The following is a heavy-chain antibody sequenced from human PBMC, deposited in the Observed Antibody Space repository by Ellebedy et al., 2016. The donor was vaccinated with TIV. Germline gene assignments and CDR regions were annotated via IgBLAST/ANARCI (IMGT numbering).Heavy chain of an antibody. V-gene: IGHV3-53*01. Sequence: PGGSLRLSCTASGFTVGHNYMNWLRQAPGKGLEWVSLIYSGGDTVYADSVKGRFTISRDSSKNTLYLQMNSLRAEDTAGYYCARDPPGIAASGPYKWGQGTLVTGSS. CDR2: IYSGGDT. CDR3: ARDPPGIAASGPYK. CDR1: GFTVGHNY. D-gene: IGHD6-13*01. J-gene: IGHJ4*02.